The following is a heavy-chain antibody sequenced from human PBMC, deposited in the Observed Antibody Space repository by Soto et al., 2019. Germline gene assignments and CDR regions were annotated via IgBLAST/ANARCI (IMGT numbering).Heavy chain of an antibody. CDR3: IQSRCGGDCLQSYASYYYYGMDL. V-gene: IGHV2-5*02. CDR1: AFSLSTGGVG. D-gene: IGHD2-21*02. J-gene: IGHJ6*02. CDR2: IYWDDDK. Sequence: GSGPTLVNPTQTLTLTCTFSAFSLSTGGVGVGWIRQPPGKALEWLALIYWDDDKRYSPSLRSRLTITKDTSKNQVVLTMTNMDPVDTATYYCIQSRCGGDCLQSYASYYYYGMDLWGQGSSVTGSS.